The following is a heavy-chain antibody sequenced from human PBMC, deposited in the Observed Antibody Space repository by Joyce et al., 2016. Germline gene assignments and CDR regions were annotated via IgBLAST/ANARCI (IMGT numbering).Heavy chain of an antibody. CDR1: GFTFSRAW. Sequence: EVLLVESGGGLVKPGGSLRISCAASGFTFSRAWMTWVRQSPGKSLEWLGRIKSNTDGGTTDYAAPVKGRFFILRDDSENTLYLQMNSLKAEDTAVYYCATPTFGDYGASDVWGQGTTVIVSS. D-gene: IGHD4-17*01. CDR3: ATPTFGDYGASDV. CDR2: IKSNTDGGTT. V-gene: IGHV3-15*01. J-gene: IGHJ6*02.